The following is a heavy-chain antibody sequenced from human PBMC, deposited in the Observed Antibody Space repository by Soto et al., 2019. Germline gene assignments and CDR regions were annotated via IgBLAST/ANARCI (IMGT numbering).Heavy chain of an antibody. Sequence: GSLRLSCAASGFTFSSYGMHWVRQAPGKGLEWVAVISNDGSNKYYADSVKGRFTISRDNSKNTLYLQMNSLRAEDTAVYYCAKEWVYDSSGWSFDYWGQGT. D-gene: IGHD3-22*01. CDR1: GFTFSSYG. CDR2: ISNDGSNK. V-gene: IGHV3-30*18. J-gene: IGHJ4*02. CDR3: AKEWVYDSSGWSFDY.